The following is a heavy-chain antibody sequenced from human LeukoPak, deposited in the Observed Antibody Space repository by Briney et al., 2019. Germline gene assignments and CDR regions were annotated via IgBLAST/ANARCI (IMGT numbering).Heavy chain of an antibody. Sequence: SETLSLTCTVSGGSISSGGYYWSWIRPPPGKGLEWIGYIYHSGSTYYNPSLKSRVTISVDRSKNQFSLKLSSVTAADTAVYYCARVTIFGVVMIDYWGQGTLVTVSS. J-gene: IGHJ4*02. V-gene: IGHV4-30-2*01. D-gene: IGHD3-3*01. CDR3: ARVTIFGVVMIDY. CDR1: GGSISSGGYY. CDR2: IYHSGST.